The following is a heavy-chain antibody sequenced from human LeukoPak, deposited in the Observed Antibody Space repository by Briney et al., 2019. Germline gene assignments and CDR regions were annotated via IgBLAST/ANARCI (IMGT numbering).Heavy chain of an antibody. CDR1: GGSFSGYH. Sequence: SETLSLTCALYGGSFSGYHWTWIRQPPGKGLEWIGEITHTGNTNYNPSLKSRVTISADTSKTQFSLKLSSVTAADTAVYYCARGNLVVVAAANRAHSYMNVWAKGTTVTVSS. V-gene: IGHV4-34*01. D-gene: IGHD2-2*01. CDR3: ARGNLVVVAAANRAHSYMNV. CDR2: ITHTGNT. J-gene: IGHJ6*03.